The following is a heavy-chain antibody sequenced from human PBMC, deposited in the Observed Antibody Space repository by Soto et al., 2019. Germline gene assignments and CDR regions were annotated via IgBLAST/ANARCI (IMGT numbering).Heavy chain of an antibody. CDR3: ARVALYYGMDV. CDR2: INHSGST. J-gene: IGHJ6*02. V-gene: IGHV4-34*01. CDR1: GGSFSGYY. Sequence: SETLSLTCAVYGGSFSGYYWSWIRQPPGKGLEWIGEINHSGSTNYNPSLKSRVTISVDTSKNQFSLKLSSVTTADTAVYYCARVALYYGMDVWGQGTTVTVSS.